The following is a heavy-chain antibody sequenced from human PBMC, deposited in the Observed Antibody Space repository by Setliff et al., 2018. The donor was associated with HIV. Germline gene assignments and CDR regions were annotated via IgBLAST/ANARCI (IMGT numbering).Heavy chain of an antibody. CDR2: IYPGDSDT. D-gene: IGHD6-19*01. CDR1: GYSFTSYW. CDR3: ARLASSGWTNYYYYGMDV. J-gene: IGHJ6*02. Sequence: PGESLKISCKGSGYSFTSYWIGWVRQMPGKGLEWMGIIYPGDSDTRYSPSFQGQVTTSADKSISTAYLQWSSLKASDTAMYYCARLASSGWTNYYYYGMDVWGQGTTVTVSS. V-gene: IGHV5-51*01.